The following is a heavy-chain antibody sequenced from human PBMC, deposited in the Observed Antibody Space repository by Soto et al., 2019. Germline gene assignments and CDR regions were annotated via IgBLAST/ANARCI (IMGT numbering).Heavy chain of an antibody. CDR1: GFTFSGSA. Sequence: PGGSLRLSCAASGFTFSGSAMHWVRQASGKGLEWVGRIRSKANSYATAYAASVKGRFTISRDDSKNTAYLQMDSLKTEDTAVYYCTSHPDSCSSTSCYFLDYWGQGTLVTVSS. D-gene: IGHD2-2*01. CDR3: TSHPDSCSSTSCYFLDY. J-gene: IGHJ4*02. CDR2: IRSKANSYAT. V-gene: IGHV3-73*01.